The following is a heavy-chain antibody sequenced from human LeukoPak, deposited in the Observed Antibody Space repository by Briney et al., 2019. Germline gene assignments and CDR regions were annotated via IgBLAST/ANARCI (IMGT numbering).Heavy chain of an antibody. D-gene: IGHD3-9*01. J-gene: IGHJ5*02. Sequence: SETLSLTCAVYGGSFSGYYWSWIRQPPGKGLEWIGEINHSGSTNYNPSLKSRVTISVDTSKNQFSLKLSSVTAADTAVYYCARGQKGVLRYFDWLWWFDPWGQGTLVTVSS. V-gene: IGHV4-34*01. CDR3: ARGQKGVLRYFDWLWWFDP. CDR2: INHSGST. CDR1: GGSFSGYY.